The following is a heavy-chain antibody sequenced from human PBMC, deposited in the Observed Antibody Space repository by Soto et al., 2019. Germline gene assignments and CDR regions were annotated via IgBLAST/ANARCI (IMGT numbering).Heavy chain of an antibody. CDR1: GYSFTSYW. Sequence: PGESLKISCKGSGYSFTSYWIGWVRQMPGKGLEWMWIIYPGDSDTRYSPSFQGQVTISADKSISTAFLQWSSLKASDTAMYYCARTPKYYDFWSGYFTYGMDVWGQGTTVTVSS. CDR3: ARTPKYYDFWSGYFTYGMDV. CDR2: IYPGDSDT. D-gene: IGHD3-3*01. V-gene: IGHV5-51*01. J-gene: IGHJ6*02.